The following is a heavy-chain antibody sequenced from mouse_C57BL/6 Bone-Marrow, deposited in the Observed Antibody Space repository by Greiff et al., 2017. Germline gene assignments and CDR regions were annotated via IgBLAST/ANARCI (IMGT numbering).Heavy chain of an antibody. CDR1: GYAFSSSW. Sequence: QVQLKQSGPELLKPGASVKISCKASGYAFSSSWMNWVKQRPGKGLEWIGRIYPGDGDTNYNGKFKGKATLTADKSSSTAYMQLSRLTSEDSAVYFCARWDGSSGDYWGQGTTLTVSS. V-gene: IGHV1-82*01. D-gene: IGHD1-1*01. CDR2: IYPGDGDT. J-gene: IGHJ2*01. CDR3: ARWDGSSGDY.